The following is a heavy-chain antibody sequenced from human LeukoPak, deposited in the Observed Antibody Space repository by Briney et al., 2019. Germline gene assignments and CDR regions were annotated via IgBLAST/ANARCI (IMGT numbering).Heavy chain of an antibody. CDR2: IIPIFGTA. CDR3: ARGKYYYGSGIKNPDY. D-gene: IGHD3-10*01. Sequence: SVKVSCKASGGTFSSYAISWVRQAPGQGLEWMGGIIPIFGTANYAQKFQGRVTITTDESTSTAYMELSSLRSEDTAVYYCARGKYYYGSGIKNPDYWGQGTLVTVSS. V-gene: IGHV1-69*05. J-gene: IGHJ4*02. CDR1: GGTFSSYA.